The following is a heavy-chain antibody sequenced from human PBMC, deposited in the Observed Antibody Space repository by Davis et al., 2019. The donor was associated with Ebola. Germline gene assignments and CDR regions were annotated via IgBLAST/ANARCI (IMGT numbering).Heavy chain of an antibody. CDR3: TTDNDYGDY. CDR1: GFTFSDHY. Sequence: PGGSLRLSCAASGFTFSDHYMDWVRQAPGKGLEWVGRTRNKANSYTTEYAASVKGRFTISRDDSKNTLYLQMNSLKTEDTAVYYCTTDNDYGDYWGQGTLVTVSS. J-gene: IGHJ4*02. CDR2: TRNKANSYTT. V-gene: IGHV3-72*01.